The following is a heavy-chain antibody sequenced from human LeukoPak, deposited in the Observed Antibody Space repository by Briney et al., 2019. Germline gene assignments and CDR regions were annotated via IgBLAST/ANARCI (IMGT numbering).Heavy chain of an antibody. Sequence: PGGSLRLSCAASGFIFSSFGMHWVRQVTGKGLEWVAVIWYDGSNEYYADSVKGRFTISKDNSNNMLYLQMNSLRAGDTAIYYCARDRGVTHFDYWGQGTLVTVSS. J-gene: IGHJ4*02. CDR1: GFIFSSFG. V-gene: IGHV3-33*01. CDR3: ARDRGVTHFDY. CDR2: IWYDGSNE. D-gene: IGHD3-10*01.